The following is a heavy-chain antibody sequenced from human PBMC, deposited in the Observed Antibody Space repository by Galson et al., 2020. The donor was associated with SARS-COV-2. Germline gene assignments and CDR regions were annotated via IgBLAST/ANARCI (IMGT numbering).Heavy chain of an antibody. J-gene: IGHJ6*02. CDR1: GGTFSSYV. CDR2: IVPIYGTA. Sequence: SVQVSCKASGGTFSSYVLTWVRQDPGQGLEWMGGIVPIYGTANYAQPFQGRVTITADKSTSTAYMELSSLRSEDTAAYYCAEGGSQCSSASCPLYYYYYYGMDVWGQGTTVTVSS. CDR3: AEGGSQCSSASCPLYYYYYYGMDV. V-gene: IGHV1-69*06. D-gene: IGHD2-2*01.